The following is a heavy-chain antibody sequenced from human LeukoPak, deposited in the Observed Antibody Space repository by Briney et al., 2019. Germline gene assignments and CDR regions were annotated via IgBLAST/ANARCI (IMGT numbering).Heavy chain of an antibody. CDR3: ARGGGYYDSSGQYYFDY. CDR2: IYSGGST. CDR1: GFTVSSNY. D-gene: IGHD3-22*01. Sequence: PGGSLRLSCAASGFTVSSNYMSWVRQAPGKGLEWVSVIYSGGSTYYADSVKGRFTISRDNSKNTLYLQMNSLRAEDTAVYYCARGGGYYDSSGQYYFDYWGQGTLVTVSS. J-gene: IGHJ4*02. V-gene: IGHV3-53*01.